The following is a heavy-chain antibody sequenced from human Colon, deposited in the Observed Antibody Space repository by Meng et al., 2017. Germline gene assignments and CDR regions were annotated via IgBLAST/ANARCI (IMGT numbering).Heavy chain of an antibody. CDR1: GGSFSSGTYY. V-gene: IGHV4-61*01. D-gene: IGHD1-14*01. CDR3: ARDRVPGKY. Sequence: VQLQESGPGLVRPSETLSLPSPVPGGSFSSGTYYWSWIRQPPGKGLEWIGCIYYSGTTNYNPSLKSRVTISVDTSKNQFSLKLSSVTPADTAVYFCARDRVPGKYWGQGTLVTVSS. CDR2: IYYSGTT. J-gene: IGHJ4*02.